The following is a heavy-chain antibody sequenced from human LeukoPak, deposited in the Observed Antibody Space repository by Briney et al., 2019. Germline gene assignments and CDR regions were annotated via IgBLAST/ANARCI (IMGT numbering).Heavy chain of an antibody. CDR1: GGSFSGYY. Sequence: SETLSLTCAVYGGSFSGYYWSWIRQPPGKGLEWIGEINHSGSTNYNPSLKSRVTISVDTSKNQFSLKLSSVTAWDTAVYYCATMVRGVLVYFDYWGQGTLVTVSS. J-gene: IGHJ4*02. CDR2: INHSGST. D-gene: IGHD3-10*01. V-gene: IGHV4-34*01. CDR3: ATMVRGVLVYFDY.